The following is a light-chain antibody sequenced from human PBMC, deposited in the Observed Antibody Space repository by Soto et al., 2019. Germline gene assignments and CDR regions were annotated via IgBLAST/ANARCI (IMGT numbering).Light chain of an antibody. J-gene: IGKJ4*01. CDR3: QQGNGFA. V-gene: IGKV1-39*01. CDR1: QSISSY. CDR2: AAS. Sequence: DIQMTQSPSSLSASVGDRVTITCRASQSISSYLNWYQQKPGKAPKLLIYAASSLQSGVPSRFSGSGSGTEFTLTISSLQPDDFATYYCQQGNGFAFGGGTKVDIK.